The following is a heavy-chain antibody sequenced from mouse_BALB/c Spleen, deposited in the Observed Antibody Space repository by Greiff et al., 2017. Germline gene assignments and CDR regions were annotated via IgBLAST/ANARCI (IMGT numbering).Heavy chain of an antibody. CDR3: VRQARSFDY. CDR1: GFTFNTYA. V-gene: IGHV10-1*02. J-gene: IGHJ2*01. CDR2: IRSKSNNYAT. Sequence: EVMLVESGGGLVQPKGSLKLSCAASGFTFNTYAMNWVRQAPGKGLEWVARIRSKSNNYATYYADSVKDRFTISRDDSQSMLYLQMNNLKTEDTAMYYCVRQARSFDYWGQGTTLTVSA.